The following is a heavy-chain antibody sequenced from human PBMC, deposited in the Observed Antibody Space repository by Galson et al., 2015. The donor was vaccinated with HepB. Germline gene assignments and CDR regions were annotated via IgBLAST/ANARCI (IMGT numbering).Heavy chain of an antibody. CDR1: GLSFSHYG. CDR3: ASVDDYDILSGHFDH. V-gene: IGHV3-33*01. CDR2: IWYDGTKR. J-gene: IGHJ5*02. Sequence: SLRLSCAASGLSFSHYGMHWVRQAPGKGLGWVAVIWYDGTKRYYADSVKGRFTISRDSSKNTVYLQMNTLRAEDTAMYYCASVDDYDILSGHFDHWGQGTLVTVSS. D-gene: IGHD3-9*01.